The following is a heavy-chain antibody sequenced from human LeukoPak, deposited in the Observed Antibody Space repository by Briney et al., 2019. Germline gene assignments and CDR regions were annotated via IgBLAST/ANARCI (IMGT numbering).Heavy chain of an antibody. D-gene: IGHD3-3*01. CDR3: ARDYDFWSGYQGGFDY. V-gene: IGHV3-53*01. CDR1: GFTVSSNS. J-gene: IGHJ4*02. CDR2: IYSDNT. Sequence: GGSLRLSCTVSGFTVSSNSMSWVRQAPGKGLEWVSFIYSDNTHYSDSVKGRFTISRDNSKNTLYLQMNSLRAEDTAVYYCARDYDFWSGYQGGFDYWGQGTLVTVSS.